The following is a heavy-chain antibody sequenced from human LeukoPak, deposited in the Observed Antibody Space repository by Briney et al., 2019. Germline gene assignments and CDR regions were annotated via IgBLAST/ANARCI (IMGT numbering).Heavy chain of an antibody. J-gene: IGHJ3*02. CDR2: FYYSGST. CDR1: GGSISTYY. V-gene: IGHV4-59*01. CDR3: ARDLRVGGSSGWYAFDI. D-gene: IGHD6-19*01. Sequence: SETLSLTCTVSGGSISTYYWSWIRQPPGKGLEWMGYFYYSGSTNYNPSLKSRVTMSLDTSKNQFSLKLSSVTAADTAVYYCARDLRVGGSSGWYAFDIWGQGTMATVSS.